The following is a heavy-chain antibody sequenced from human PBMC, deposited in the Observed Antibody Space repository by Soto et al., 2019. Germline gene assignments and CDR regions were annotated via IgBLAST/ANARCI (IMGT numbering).Heavy chain of an antibody. D-gene: IGHD3-16*01. J-gene: IGHJ6*03. CDR1: GFTFSSYA. V-gene: IGHV3-64*01. Sequence: GGSLRLSCAASGFTFSSYAMHWVRQAPGKGLEYVSAISSNGGSTYYANSVKGRFTMSRDNSKNTLYLQMGSLRAEDMAVYYCARGLRGDGANYYYYMDVWGKGTTVTVSS. CDR2: ISSNGGST. CDR3: ARGLRGDGANYYYYMDV.